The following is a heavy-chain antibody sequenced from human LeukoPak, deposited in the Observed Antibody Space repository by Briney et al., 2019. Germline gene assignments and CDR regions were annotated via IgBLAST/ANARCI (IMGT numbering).Heavy chain of an antibody. Sequence: GGSLRLSCSASGFTFSSYTIHWVRQAPGKGLEFVSAITNNGGNTYYADSVKGRFTISRDNSKNTVYLQMGSLRAEDTAVYYCVIVRGYFDSSGSDYWGQGTLVTVSS. J-gene: IGHJ4*02. CDR3: VIVRGYFDSSGSDY. CDR1: GFTFSSYT. V-gene: IGHV3-64D*06. D-gene: IGHD3-9*01. CDR2: ITNNGGNT.